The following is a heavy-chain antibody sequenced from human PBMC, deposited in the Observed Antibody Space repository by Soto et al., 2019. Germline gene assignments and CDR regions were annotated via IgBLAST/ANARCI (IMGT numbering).Heavy chain of an antibody. D-gene: IGHD2-8*01. CDR1: GFTFSSQW. Sequence: HPGGSLRLSCAASGFTFSSQWMSWVRQAPGKGLEWVANIKQDGSEKYYVDSLKGRFTISRDNAKNSLYLQMNSLRAEDTAVYYCARQALEDFALMVSSSSSQRYYGMDVWGQGTTVTVSS. CDR2: IKQDGSEK. J-gene: IGHJ6*02. CDR3: ARQALEDFALMVSSSSSQRYYGMDV. V-gene: IGHV3-7*01.